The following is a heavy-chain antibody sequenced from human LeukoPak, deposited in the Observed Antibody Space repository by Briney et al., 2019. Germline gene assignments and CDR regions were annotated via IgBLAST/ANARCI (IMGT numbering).Heavy chain of an antibody. CDR1: GFTFSSHG. CDR2: ISGSGDAT. J-gene: IGHJ6*03. V-gene: IGHV3-23*01. D-gene: IGHD6-25*01. CDR3: AKMGGISSGGSYMDV. Sequence: GGSLRLSCAASGFTFSSHGMSWVRQTPGKGLEWVSAISGSGDATYYADSVKGRFTISRDNSKNTLYLQMNSLRADDTAVYYCAKMGGISSGGSYMDVWGKGTTVTVSS.